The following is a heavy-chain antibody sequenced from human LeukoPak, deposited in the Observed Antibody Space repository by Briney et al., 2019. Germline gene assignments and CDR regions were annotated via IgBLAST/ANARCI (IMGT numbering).Heavy chain of an antibody. CDR2: ISSSGRIT. J-gene: IGHJ4*02. CDR1: GFTFSDYY. V-gene: IGHV3-11*01. CDR3: ARDLGTQEYFDY. Sequence: GGSLRLSCAASGFTFSDYYMSWIRQAPGKGLEWISYISSSGRITHYTDSVKGRFTNSRDNAKNSLYLVMDSLRAEDTAVYFCARDLGTQEYFDYWGQGSRVSVSS. D-gene: IGHD1-1*01.